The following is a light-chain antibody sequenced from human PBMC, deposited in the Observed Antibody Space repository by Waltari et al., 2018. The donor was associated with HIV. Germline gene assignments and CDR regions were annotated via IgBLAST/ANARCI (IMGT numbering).Light chain of an antibody. Sequence: QSALTQPRSVSGSPGQSVTISCTGTSSDVGGYNYVSWYQKPPGKAPKFMIYDVSYRPSGVPYRFSGSKSGNTASLTISGLQAGDEADYYCCSYAGSYTVFGGGTKLTVL. J-gene: IGLJ2*01. CDR1: SSDVGGYNY. CDR2: DVS. CDR3: CSYAGSYTV. V-gene: IGLV2-11*01.